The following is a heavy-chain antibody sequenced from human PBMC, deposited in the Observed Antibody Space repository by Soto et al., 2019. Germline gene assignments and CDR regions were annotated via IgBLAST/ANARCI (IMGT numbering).Heavy chain of an antibody. D-gene: IGHD2-15*01. J-gene: IGHJ6*02. V-gene: IGHV3-74*01. CDR1: GFTFSSYW. Sequence: GGSLRLSCAASGFTFSSYWMHWVRQAPGKGLVWVSRINSDGSSTSYADSVKGRFTISRDNAKNTLYLQMNSLRAEDTAVYYCARGIQGYCSGGSCYYYYGMDVWGQGTTVTVSS. CDR2: INSDGSST. CDR3: ARGIQGYCSGGSCYYYYGMDV.